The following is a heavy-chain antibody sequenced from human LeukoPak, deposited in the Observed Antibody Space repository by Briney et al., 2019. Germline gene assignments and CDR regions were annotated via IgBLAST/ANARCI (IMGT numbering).Heavy chain of an antibody. CDR1: GGSISSYY. CDR3: ARGKGADWNSSSEEWGHDAFDI. D-gene: IGHD6-13*01. Sequence: PPETLSLTCTVSGGSISSYYWSWIRQPPGKGLEWIGYIYYSGSTNYNPSLKSRVTISVDTSKNQFSLKLSSVTAADTAVYYCARGKGADWNSSSEEWGHDAFDIWGQGTMVTVSS. J-gene: IGHJ3*02. CDR2: IYYSGST. V-gene: IGHV4-59*01.